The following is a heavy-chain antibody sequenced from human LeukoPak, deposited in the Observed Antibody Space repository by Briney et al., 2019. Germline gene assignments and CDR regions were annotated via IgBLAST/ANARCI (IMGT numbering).Heavy chain of an antibody. V-gene: IGHV4-39*07. D-gene: IGHD2-21*02. J-gene: IGHJ5*02. CDR3: ARGGSEVTLYNWFDP. CDR2: IYYSGST. Sequence: SETLSPTCAVSGGSISSSSYYWGWIRQPPGKGLEWIGSIYYSGSTYYNPSLKSRVTISVDTSKNQFSLKLSSVTAADTAVYYCARGGSEVTLYNWFDPWGQGTLVTVSS. CDR1: GGSISSSSYY.